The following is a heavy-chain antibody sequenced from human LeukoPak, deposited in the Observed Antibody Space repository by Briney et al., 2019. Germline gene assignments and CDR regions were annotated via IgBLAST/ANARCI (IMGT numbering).Heavy chain of an antibody. CDR1: GFTVSINY. CDR2: IYSGGNT. J-gene: IGHJ4*02. Sequence: PGGSLRLSCAASGFTVSINYMSWVCQAPGKGLEWVSVIYSGGNTYYADSVKGRFTISRDNSKNTVYLQMNSLRAEDTAVYYCARGETSSYDYWGQGTLVTVSS. CDR3: ARGETSSYDY. D-gene: IGHD2-2*01. V-gene: IGHV3-53*01.